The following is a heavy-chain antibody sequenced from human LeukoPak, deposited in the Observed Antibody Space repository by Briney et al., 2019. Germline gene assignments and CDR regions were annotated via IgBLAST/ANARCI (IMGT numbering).Heavy chain of an antibody. V-gene: IGHV3-23*01. D-gene: IGHD1-26*01. J-gene: IGHJ4*02. CDR3: ASVKGATKLGLPDFDY. CDR1: GFTFSSYA. CDR2: ISGSGGST. Sequence: GGSLRLSCAASGFTFSSYAMSWVRQAPGKGLEWVSAISGSGGSTPYADSVKGRFTISRDNAKNSLYLQMNSLRAEDTALYYCASVKGATKLGLPDFDYWGQGTLVTVSS.